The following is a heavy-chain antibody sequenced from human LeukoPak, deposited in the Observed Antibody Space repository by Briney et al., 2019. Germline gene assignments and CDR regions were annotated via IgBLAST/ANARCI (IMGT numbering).Heavy chain of an antibody. CDR3: ARKRGVGVDTNAFDM. J-gene: IGHJ3*02. V-gene: IGHV1-2*02. Sequence: ASVKVSCKASGYTITGYYMHWVRQAPGQGLEWMGWINANNDGSIYAQKFQGRVTTTRDTSINTAYMELSRLRSDDTAVYYCARKRGVGVDTNAFDMWGQGTMVTVSS. CDR2: INANNDGS. CDR1: GYTITGYY. D-gene: IGHD3-3*01.